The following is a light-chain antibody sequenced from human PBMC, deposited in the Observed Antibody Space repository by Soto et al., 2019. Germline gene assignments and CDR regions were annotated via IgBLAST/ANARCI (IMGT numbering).Light chain of an antibody. Sequence: EIVLTQSPGTLSLSPGDRATLSFRASQSVSSNYLAWYQQKPGQAPRLLIYDASSRATGIPDRFSGSGSGTDFTLTISRLEPEDFAVYYCQHYTSSPFTFGPGTKVDIK. J-gene: IGKJ3*01. CDR3: QHYTSSPFT. V-gene: IGKV3-20*01. CDR2: DAS. CDR1: QSVSSNY.